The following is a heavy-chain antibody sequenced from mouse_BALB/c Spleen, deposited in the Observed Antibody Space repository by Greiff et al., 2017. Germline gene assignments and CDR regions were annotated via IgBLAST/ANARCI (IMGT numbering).Heavy chain of an antibody. V-gene: IGHV6-6*02. D-gene: IGHD1-1*01. Sequence: EVQGVESGGGLVQPGGSMKLSCVASGFTFSNYWMNWVRQSPEKGLEWVAEIRLKSNNYATHYAESVKGRFTISRDDSKSSVYLQMNNLRAEDTGIYYCTRHGGKDAMDYWGQGTSVTVSS. J-gene: IGHJ4*01. CDR2: IRLKSNNYAT. CDR1: GFTFSNYW. CDR3: TRHGGKDAMDY.